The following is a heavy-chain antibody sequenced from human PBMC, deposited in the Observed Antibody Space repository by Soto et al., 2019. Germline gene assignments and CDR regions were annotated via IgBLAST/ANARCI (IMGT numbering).Heavy chain of an antibody. V-gene: IGHV1-69*13. D-gene: IGHD3-10*01. CDR3: ARKAESYGFDI. Sequence: ASVKVSCKASGDTFTNYAINWVRQAPGQGLEWMGGFIPIFDAANYAQNFRGRVTITADESTSTAYMELSGLRSEDTAMYYCARKAESYGFDIWGQGTLVTVSS. J-gene: IGHJ3*02. CDR2: FIPIFDAA. CDR1: GDTFTNYA.